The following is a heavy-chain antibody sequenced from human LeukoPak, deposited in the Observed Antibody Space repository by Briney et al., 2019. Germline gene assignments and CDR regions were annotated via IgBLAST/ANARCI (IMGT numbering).Heavy chain of an antibody. CDR3: ARDPKIAVAGGERYFDL. CDR1: GYIFTNYG. CDR2: ISAYNGNT. J-gene: IGHJ2*01. D-gene: IGHD6-19*01. Sequence: ASVKVSCKASGYIFTNYGISWVRQAPGQGLEWMGWISAYNGNTNYAQKFQGRVTMTTDTSTSTAYMELRSLRSDDTAVYYCARDPKIAVAGGERYFDLWGRGTLVTVSS. V-gene: IGHV1-18*01.